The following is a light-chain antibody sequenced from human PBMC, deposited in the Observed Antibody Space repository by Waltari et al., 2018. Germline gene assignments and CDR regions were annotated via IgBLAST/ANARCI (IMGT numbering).Light chain of an antibody. Sequence: QTVVTQEPSLSVSPGGTVTLTCALSSGSLSSTSYASWYQQSPGQAPRPPVYKTTSRSSWVPDRFSGSVLGNKAALTITGAQADDESDYYCLLYMGSGIWVFGGGTKLTVL. J-gene: IGLJ3*02. V-gene: IGLV8-61*01. CDR3: LLYMGSGIWV. CDR2: KTT. CDR1: SGSLSSTSY.